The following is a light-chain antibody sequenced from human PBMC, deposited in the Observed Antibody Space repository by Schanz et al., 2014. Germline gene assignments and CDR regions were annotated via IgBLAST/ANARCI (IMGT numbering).Light chain of an antibody. J-gene: IGKJ4*01. CDR2: GAS. Sequence: EIVMTQSPATLSVSPGERVTLSCRASQSVSSSYLAWYQQKPGQAPRLLIYGASTRATGIPDRFSGSGSGTEFTLTISSLQSEDFAVYYCQQRNAWPLTFGGGTKVEI. V-gene: IGKV3D-15*01. CDR1: QSVSSSY. CDR3: QQRNAWPLT.